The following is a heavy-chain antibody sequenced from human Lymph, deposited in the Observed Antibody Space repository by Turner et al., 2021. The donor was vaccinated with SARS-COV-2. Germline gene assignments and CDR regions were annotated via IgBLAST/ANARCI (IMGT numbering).Heavy chain of an antibody. Sequence: EEQLLAPGGGLLQPGGSLRLSCAASGIIVSRNYMNWVRQAPGKGLEWVSVIYSGGTTYYADSVKGRFTISRDNSKNTLYLQMNSLRVEDTAVYYCARDLGTYGMDVWGQGTTVTVSS. CDR1: GIIVSRNY. J-gene: IGHJ6*02. D-gene: IGHD6-13*01. CDR3: ARDLGTYGMDV. V-gene: IGHV3-53*01. CDR2: IYSGGTT.